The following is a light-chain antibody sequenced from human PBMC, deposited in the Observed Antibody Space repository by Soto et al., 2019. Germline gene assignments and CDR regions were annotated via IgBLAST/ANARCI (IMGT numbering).Light chain of an antibody. Sequence: DIQMTQSPSTLSASVGDRVTITCRASQSISSWLAWYQQKPGKAPKSLIYKASSLESGVPSRFSGGGSGIEFTLTISSLQPDDFATYYCQQYNSYPITFGQGTRLEIK. CDR1: QSISSW. CDR3: QQYNSYPIT. CDR2: KAS. V-gene: IGKV1-5*03. J-gene: IGKJ5*01.